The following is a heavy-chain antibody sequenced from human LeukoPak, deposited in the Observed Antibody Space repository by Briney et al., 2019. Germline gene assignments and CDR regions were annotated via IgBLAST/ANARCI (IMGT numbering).Heavy chain of an antibody. J-gene: IGHJ3*02. CDR3: ARGRLAVATGAFDI. D-gene: IGHD6-19*01. CDR1: GFTFSSYS. CDR2: ISSSSSTI. V-gene: IGHV3-48*01. Sequence: PGGSLRLSCAVSGFTFSSYSMNWVRQAPGKGLEWVSYISSSSSTIYYADSVKGRFTISRDNAKNSLYLQMNSLRAEDTAVYYCARGRLAVATGAFDIWGQGTMVTVSS.